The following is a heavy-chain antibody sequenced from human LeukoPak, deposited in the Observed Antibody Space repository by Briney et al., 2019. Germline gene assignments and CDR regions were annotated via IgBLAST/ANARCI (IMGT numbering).Heavy chain of an antibody. Sequence: GASVKVSCKASGNTFTSYGISWVRQAPGQGLEWMGWISAYNGNTNYAQKLQGRVTMTTDTSTSTAYMELRSLRSDDTAVYYCARTIYDFWSGYYGDYYYGMDVWGQGTTVTVSS. D-gene: IGHD3-3*01. J-gene: IGHJ6*02. CDR2: ISAYNGNT. CDR3: ARTIYDFWSGYYGDYYYGMDV. CDR1: GNTFTSYG. V-gene: IGHV1-18*01.